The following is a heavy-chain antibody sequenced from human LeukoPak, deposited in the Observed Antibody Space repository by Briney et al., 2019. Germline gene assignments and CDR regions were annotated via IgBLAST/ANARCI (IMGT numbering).Heavy chain of an antibody. CDR1: GYTFIDYY. CDR3: ARATNRGSPANAYVY. CDR2: INPTSGAT. V-gene: IGHV1-2*02. D-gene: IGHD3-16*01. J-gene: IGHJ4*02. Sequence: ASVKVSCKASGYTFIDYYIHWVRQAPGQGLEGMGWINPTSGATNSAQKFHGRVTVTSDTSISTAYMELSGLRSDDTAIYYCARATNRGSPANAYVYWGQGTLVTVSS.